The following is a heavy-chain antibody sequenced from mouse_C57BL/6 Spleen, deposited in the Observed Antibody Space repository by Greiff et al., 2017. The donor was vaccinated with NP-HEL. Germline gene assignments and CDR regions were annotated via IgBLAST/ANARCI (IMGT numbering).Heavy chain of an antibody. CDR1: GFTFSSYA. D-gene: IGHD1-1*01. CDR3: ARDRGYGSSNFDY. V-gene: IGHV5-4*01. Sequence: EVQGVESGGGLVKPGGSLKLSCAASGFTFSSYAMSWVRQTPEKRLEWVATISDGGSYTYYPDNVKGRFTISRDNAKNNLYLQMSHLKSEDTAMYYCARDRGYGSSNFDYWGQGTTLTVSS. CDR2: ISDGGSYT. J-gene: IGHJ2*01.